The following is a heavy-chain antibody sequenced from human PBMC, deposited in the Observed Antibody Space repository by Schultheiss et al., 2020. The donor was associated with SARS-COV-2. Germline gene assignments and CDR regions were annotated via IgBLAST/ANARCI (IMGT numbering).Heavy chain of an antibody. V-gene: IGHV4-59*12. J-gene: IGHJ6*03. CDR3: ASRLGLRGYYYYYMDV. D-gene: IGHD3-10*01. Sequence: SQTLSLTCAVYGGSFSGYYWSWIRQPPGKGLEWIGYIYYSGSTNYNPSLKSRVTISVDTSKNQFSLKLSSVTAADTAVYYCASRLGLRGYYYYYMDVWGKGTTVTVSS. CDR1: GGSFSGYY. CDR2: IYYSGST.